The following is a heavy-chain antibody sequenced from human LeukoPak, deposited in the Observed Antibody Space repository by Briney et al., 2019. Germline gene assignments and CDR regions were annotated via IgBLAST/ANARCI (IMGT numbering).Heavy chain of an antibody. J-gene: IGHJ4*02. Sequence: PGWSLRLSCAASGFTFSSYAMSWVRQAPGKGLEWVSAISGSGGSTYYADSVKGRFTISRDNSKNTLYLQMNSLRAEDTAVYYCAKGLIVVVVAATFDYWGQGTLVTVSS. D-gene: IGHD2-15*01. CDR3: AKGLIVVVVAATFDY. CDR1: GFTFSSYA. CDR2: ISGSGGST. V-gene: IGHV3-23*01.